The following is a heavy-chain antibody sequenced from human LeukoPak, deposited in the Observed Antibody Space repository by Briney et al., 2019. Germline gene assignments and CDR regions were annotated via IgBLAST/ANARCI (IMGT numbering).Heavy chain of an antibody. CDR1: GYTFTSNA. Sequence: ASVKVSCKASGYTFTSNALGWVRQAPGQGLEWMGWINTNTGNPTYAQGFTGRFVFSLDTSDNTAYLQISSLQAEDTAVYYCASFFCTSGLCYYLDYWGQGTLVTVSS. CDR3: ASFFCTSGLCYYLDY. D-gene: IGHD2-8*01. CDR2: INTNTGNP. V-gene: IGHV7-4-1*02. J-gene: IGHJ4*02.